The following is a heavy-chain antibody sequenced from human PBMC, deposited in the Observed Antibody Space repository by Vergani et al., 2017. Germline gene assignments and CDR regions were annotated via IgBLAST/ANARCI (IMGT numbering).Heavy chain of an antibody. CDR1: GFTFDDYA. CDR3: ARDYGAVA. Sequence: EVQLVESGGGLVQPGRSLRLSCAASGFTFDDYAMHWVRQAPGKGLEWVSGISWNSGSIGYADSVKGRFTISRDNAKNSLYLQMNSLRAEDTAVYYCARDYGAVAWGQGTLVTVSS. V-gene: IGHV3-9*01. CDR2: ISWNSGSI. J-gene: IGHJ5*02. D-gene: IGHD2-15*01.